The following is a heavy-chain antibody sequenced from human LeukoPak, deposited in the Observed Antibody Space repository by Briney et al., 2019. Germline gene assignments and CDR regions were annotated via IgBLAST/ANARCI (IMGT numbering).Heavy chain of an antibody. CDR1: GCSFSSHI. D-gene: IGHD3-10*01. J-gene: IGHJ5*02. V-gene: IGHV4-59*11. Sequence: AGTLSLSCAASGCSFSSHIFSWIRQPPGKGLEWVAYMISSWSTNYNPSLKSRVTISVDASKNQFSLKLTSVSAADTAVYYCARDRAPVTMIRGAPGGFDPWGQGTLVTVSS. CDR3: ARDRAPVTMIRGAPGGFDP. CDR2: MISSWST.